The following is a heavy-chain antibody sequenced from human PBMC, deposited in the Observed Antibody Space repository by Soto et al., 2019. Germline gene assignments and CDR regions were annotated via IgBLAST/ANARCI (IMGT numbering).Heavy chain of an antibody. CDR1: GGSMRNYF. CDR2: IHYSGTT. J-gene: IGHJ4*02. Sequence: PSETLSLTCTASGGSMRNYFWTWIRQPPGKGLEWIGYIHYSGTTSCFPSYNPSLRSRVTISVDTSKNQFSLKLLSVTTADTAVYFCAAGEASSRNFAPYYLDFWGQGTLVTVSS. D-gene: IGHD6-13*01. V-gene: IGHV4-59*01. CDR3: AAGEASSRNFAPYYLDF.